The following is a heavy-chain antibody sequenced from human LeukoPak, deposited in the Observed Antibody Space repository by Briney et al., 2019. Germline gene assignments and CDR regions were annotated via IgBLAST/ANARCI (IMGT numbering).Heavy chain of an antibody. CDR2: ISAYNGNT. J-gene: IGHJ3*02. CDR3: ALIVVVPAAHDDAFDI. D-gene: IGHD2-2*01. Sequence: ASVKVSCKASGYTFTSYGISWVRQAPGQGLEWMGWISAYNGNTNYAQKLQGRVTMTTDTSTGTAYMELRSLRSDDTAVYYCALIVVVPAAHDDAFDIWGQGTMVTVSS. V-gene: IGHV1-18*01. CDR1: GYTFTSYG.